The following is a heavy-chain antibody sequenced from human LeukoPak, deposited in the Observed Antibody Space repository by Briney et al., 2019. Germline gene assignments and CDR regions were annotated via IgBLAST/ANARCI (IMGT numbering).Heavy chain of an antibody. CDR1: GGSISSSVYY. V-gene: IGHV4-39*07. CDR2: IFHSGST. CDR3: ARGWPPPGYSGYYFDY. Sequence: SETLSLTCTVSGGSISSSVYYWGWIRQSPGKGLEWIGSIFHSGSTSYNPSLKSRVTISADTSKSQFSLKLSSVTAADTAVYYCARGWPPPGYSGYYFDYWGQGTLVTVSS. D-gene: IGHD1-26*01. J-gene: IGHJ4*02.